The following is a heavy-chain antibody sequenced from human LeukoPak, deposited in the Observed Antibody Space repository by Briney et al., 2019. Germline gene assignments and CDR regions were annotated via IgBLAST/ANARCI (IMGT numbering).Heavy chain of an antibody. CDR1: GGSISSYY. V-gene: IGHV4-59*01. D-gene: IGHD2-21*02. Sequence: PSETLSLTCTVSGGSISSYYWSWIRQPPGKGLEWIGYIYYSGSTNYNPSLKSRVTISVDTSKNQFSLKLSSVTAADTAVYYCARLNCGGDCYPQGYYYYGMDVWGQGTTVTVSS. CDR3: ARLNCGGDCYPQGYYYYGMDV. CDR2: IYYSGST. J-gene: IGHJ6*02.